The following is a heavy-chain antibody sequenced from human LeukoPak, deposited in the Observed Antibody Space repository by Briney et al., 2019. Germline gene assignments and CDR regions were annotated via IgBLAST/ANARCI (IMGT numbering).Heavy chain of an antibody. V-gene: IGHV3-23*01. J-gene: IGHJ4*02. CDR1: GFTFSSYA. CDR3: ARGRGYCSSTSCYSPDY. CDR2: ISGSGGST. D-gene: IGHD2-2*02. Sequence: GGSLRLSCAASGFTFSSYAMSWVRQAPGKGLEWVSAISGSGGSTYYADSVKGRFTISRDNAKNSLYLQMNSLRAEDTAMYYCARGRGYCSSTSCYSPDYWGQGTLVTVSS.